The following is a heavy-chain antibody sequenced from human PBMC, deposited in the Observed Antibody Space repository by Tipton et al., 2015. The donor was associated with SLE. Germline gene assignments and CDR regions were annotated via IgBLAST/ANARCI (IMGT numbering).Heavy chain of an antibody. CDR1: GGSISSGDYF. CDR3: ARERDCGSDCFGSYYYYMDV. J-gene: IGHJ6*03. D-gene: IGHD2-21*01. V-gene: IGHV4-31*03. Sequence: TLSLTCTVSGGSISSGDYFWSWIRQHPGKGLEWIGYIFYTGSTCYNPSLKSRLTISVDTSKNEFSLALSSVTAADTAMYFCARERDCGSDCFGSYYYYMDVWGKGTTVIVSS. CDR2: IFYTGST.